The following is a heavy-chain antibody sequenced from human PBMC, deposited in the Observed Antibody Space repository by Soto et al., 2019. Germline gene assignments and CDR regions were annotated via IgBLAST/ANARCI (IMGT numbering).Heavy chain of an antibody. Sequence: QVQLVESGGGVVQPGRSLRLSCAASGFTFSSYAMHWVRQAPGTGLEWVAVITYDGSNKYYSDSVKGRFTISRDNYTNTLDLQMNSLRAEATAVYYGAIPRLSSDGTTPNDYWGQGTMVNVSS. CDR1: GFTFSSYA. CDR3: AIPRLSSDGTTPNDY. D-gene: IGHD1-1*01. J-gene: IGHJ4*02. V-gene: IGHV3-30-3*01. CDR2: ITYDGSNK.